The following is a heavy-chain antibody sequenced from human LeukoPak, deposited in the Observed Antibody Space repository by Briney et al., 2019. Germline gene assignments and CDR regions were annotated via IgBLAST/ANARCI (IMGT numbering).Heavy chain of an antibody. Sequence: PGGSLRLSCAASGFTVSSNYMSWVRQAPGKGLEWVSAISGSGGSTCYADSVKGRFTISRDNSKNTLYLQMNSLRAEDTAVYYCAKGSYPVDYWGQGTLVTVSS. CDR3: AKGSYPVDY. V-gene: IGHV3-23*01. D-gene: IGHD1-26*01. CDR1: GFTVSSNY. CDR2: ISGSGGST. J-gene: IGHJ4*02.